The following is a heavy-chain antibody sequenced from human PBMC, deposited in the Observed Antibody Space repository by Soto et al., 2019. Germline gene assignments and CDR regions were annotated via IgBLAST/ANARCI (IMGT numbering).Heavy chain of an antibody. CDR3: ARDRTSDV. CDR1: GFTFSSYW. V-gene: IGHV3-7*01. J-gene: IGHJ6*04. Sequence: EVQLVESGGGLVQPGGSLRLSCATSGFTFSSYWMNWVRQAPGKGLEWVAHIKQDGSEKYYVDSVKGRFTISRDYAAKSLFLQMNSLRVEDTAVYYCARDRTSDVWGEGTTVTVSS. CDR2: IKQDGSEK.